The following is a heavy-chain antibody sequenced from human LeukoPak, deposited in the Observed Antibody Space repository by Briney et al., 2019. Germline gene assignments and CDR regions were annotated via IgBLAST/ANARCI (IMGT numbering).Heavy chain of an antibody. V-gene: IGHV3-74*01. CDR1: GFMFDDYA. CDR2: ISSDGSTT. CDR3: ATPSYGSGSYYNGNPDY. J-gene: IGHJ4*02. D-gene: IGHD3-10*01. Sequence: GGSLRLSCAASGFMFDDYAMHWVRQAPGKDLEWVSRISSDGSTTSYADSVKGRFTISRDNAKNTLFLQMNSLRAEDTAVYYCATPSYGSGSYYNGNPDYWGQGTLVTVSS.